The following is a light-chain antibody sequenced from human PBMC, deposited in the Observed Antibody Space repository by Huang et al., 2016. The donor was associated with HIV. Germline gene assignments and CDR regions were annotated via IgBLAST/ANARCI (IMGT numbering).Light chain of an antibody. J-gene: IGKJ2*01. Sequence: DIVMTQSPDSLAVSLGERATINCKSSHSILHANNNNYVAWYQQKPGGPPKLIIYWASTRESGVADRFSGGGSGTDFTLTISSLQAEDVAVYYCQQYYSSPPYTFGQGTRVEIK. V-gene: IGKV4-1*01. CDR1: HSILHANNNNY. CDR2: WAS. CDR3: QQYYSSPPYT.